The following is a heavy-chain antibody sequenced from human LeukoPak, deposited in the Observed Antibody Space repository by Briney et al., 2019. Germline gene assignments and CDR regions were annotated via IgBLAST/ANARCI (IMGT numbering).Heavy chain of an antibody. CDR3: ARGASYCSSTSCYPDY. J-gene: IGHJ4*02. CDR1: GYSFTSYW. D-gene: IGHD2-2*01. CDR2: IYPGDSDT. V-gene: IGHV5-51*01. Sequence: GESLKISCKGSGYSFTSYWIGWVRQMPGKGPEWMGIIYPGDSDTRYSPSFQVQVTISADKSISTAYLQWSSLKASDTAMYYCARGASYCSSTSCYPDYWGQGTLVTVSS.